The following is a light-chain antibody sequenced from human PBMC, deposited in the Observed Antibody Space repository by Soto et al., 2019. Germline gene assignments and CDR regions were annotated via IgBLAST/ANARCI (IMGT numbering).Light chain of an antibody. V-gene: IGLV2-14*03. CDR1: RSDVGTYHY. J-gene: IGLJ3*02. CDR3: SSYTSINTVA. Sequence: QSALTQPASVSGSPGQSITISCTGSRSDVGTYHYVAWYQQHPGKAPRLLLYDVNTRPSGVSNRFSGSKSGNTASLTISGLQAEDEAAYYCSSYTSINTVAFGGGTKLTVL. CDR2: DVN.